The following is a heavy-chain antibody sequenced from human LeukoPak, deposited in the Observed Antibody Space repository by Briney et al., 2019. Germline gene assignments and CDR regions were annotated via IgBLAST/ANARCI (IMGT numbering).Heavy chain of an antibody. CDR1: GGSISNNNYY. Sequence: SETLSLTCTVSGGSISNNNYYWAWLRQPPGKGLEFIGSIYYSGRPYYNPSLKSRVTISVDTSKNQFSLRLSSVTAADTAVYYCATWRTAKTGFDYWGQGTLVTVSS. D-gene: IGHD1-1*01. J-gene: IGHJ4*02. CDR3: ATWRTAKTGFDY. CDR2: IYYSGRP. V-gene: IGHV4-39*01.